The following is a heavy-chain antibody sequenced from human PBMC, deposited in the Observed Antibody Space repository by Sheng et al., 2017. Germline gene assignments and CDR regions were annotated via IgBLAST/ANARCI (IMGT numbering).Heavy chain of an antibody. CDR2: IYYSGST. CDR1: GGSISSSSYY. CDR3: ARHPRIITIFGVVTPGFDP. D-gene: IGHD3-3*01. Sequence: QLQLQESGPGLVKPSETLSLTCTVSGGSISSSSYYWGWIRQPPGKGLEWIGSIYYSGSTYYNPSLKSRVTISVDTSKNQFSLKLSSVTAADTAVYYCARHPRIITIFGVVTPGFDPWGQGTLVTVSS. J-gene: IGHJ5*02. V-gene: IGHV4-39*01.